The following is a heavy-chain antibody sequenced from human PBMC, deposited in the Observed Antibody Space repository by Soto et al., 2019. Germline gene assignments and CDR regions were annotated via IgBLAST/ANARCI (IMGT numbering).Heavy chain of an antibody. D-gene: IGHD1-26*01. CDR2: IYYSGST. Sequence: SETLSLTCTVSDGSIISYYWSWIRQPPGKGLEWIGYIYYSGSTNYNPSLKSRVTISVDTSKNQFSLKLSSVTAADTAVYYCARSTTDYFDYWGQGTLVTVSS. J-gene: IGHJ4*02. V-gene: IGHV4-59*01. CDR3: ARSTTDYFDY. CDR1: DGSIISYY.